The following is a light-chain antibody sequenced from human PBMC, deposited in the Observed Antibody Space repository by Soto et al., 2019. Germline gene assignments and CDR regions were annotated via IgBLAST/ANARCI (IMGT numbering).Light chain of an antibody. CDR3: QQYYTTPVT. Sequence: DIVMTQSPDSLSVSLGERATINCKSSQTVLHGSNYLAWYQQKAGQPPKLLIYWASARESGVPDRFSGSGSGTDFTPTITGLQAEDVAVYYCQQYYTTPVTFGQGTKVEI. V-gene: IGKV4-1*01. CDR2: WAS. CDR1: QTVLHGSNY. J-gene: IGKJ1*01.